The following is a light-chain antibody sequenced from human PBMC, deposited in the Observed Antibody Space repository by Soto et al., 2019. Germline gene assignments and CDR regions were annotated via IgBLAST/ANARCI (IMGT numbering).Light chain of an antibody. J-gene: IGKJ1*01. CDR3: QQYNNWPPWT. CDR1: QSVNSN. V-gene: IGKV3-15*01. Sequence: EIVLTQSPATLSLSPGERATLSCRSSQSVNSNYLAWYQQKPGQAPRLLIYAASSRATGIPARFSGSGSGTEFTLTISSLQSEDFAVYYCQQYNNWPPWTFGQGTKVDIK. CDR2: AAS.